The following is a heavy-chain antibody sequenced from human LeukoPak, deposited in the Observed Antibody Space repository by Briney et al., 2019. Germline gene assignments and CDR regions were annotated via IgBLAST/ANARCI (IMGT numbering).Heavy chain of an antibody. CDR2: INPNSGGT. CDR1: GYTFTGYY. J-gene: IGHJ5*02. Sequence: ASVKVSCKASGYTFTGYYMHWVRQAPGQGLEWMGWINPNSGGTNYAQKFQGRVTMTRDTSISTAYMELSSLRSEDTAVYYCARGAGGAAAGTSNWFDPWGQGTLVTVSS. V-gene: IGHV1-2*02. CDR3: ARGAGGAAAGTSNWFDP. D-gene: IGHD6-13*01.